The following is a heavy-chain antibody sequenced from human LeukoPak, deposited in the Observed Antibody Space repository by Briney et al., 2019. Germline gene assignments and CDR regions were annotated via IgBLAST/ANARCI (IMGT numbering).Heavy chain of an antibody. CDR1: GYTFTGYY. Sequence: GASVKVSCKASGYTFTGYYMHWVRQAPGQGLEWMGWINPNSGGTNYAQKFQGRVTMTRDTSISTAYMELSRLRSDDTAVYYCARGEPRAYFDWAISTLHIFDYWGQGTLVTVSS. D-gene: IGHD3-9*01. V-gene: IGHV1-2*02. J-gene: IGHJ4*02. CDR3: ARGEPRAYFDWAISTLHIFDY. CDR2: INPNSGGT.